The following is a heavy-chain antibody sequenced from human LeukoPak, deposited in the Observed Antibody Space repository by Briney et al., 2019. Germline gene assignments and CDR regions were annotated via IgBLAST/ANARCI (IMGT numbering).Heavy chain of an antibody. J-gene: IGHJ4*02. Sequence: GGSLRLSCAASGFTFSSYAMGWVRQAPGKGLEWVSAISGSGGSTYYADSVKGRFTISRDNSKNTLYLQMNSLRAEDTAVYYCAQGSSSYHCTNGVCYTGGYFDYWGQGTLVTVSS. D-gene: IGHD2-8*01. CDR2: ISGSGGST. CDR1: GFTFSSYA. V-gene: IGHV3-23*01. CDR3: AQGSSSYHCTNGVCYTGGYFDY.